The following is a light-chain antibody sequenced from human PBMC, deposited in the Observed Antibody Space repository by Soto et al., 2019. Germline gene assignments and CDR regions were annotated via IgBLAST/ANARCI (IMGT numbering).Light chain of an antibody. V-gene: IGKV3-20*01. CDR2: GAS. J-gene: IGKJ3*01. Sequence: EIVLTQSPGTLSLSPGERATLSCRASQSVSSNYLAWYQQKPGQAPRLLIYGASSRATGIPARFSGSGSGTDVTLTISGLEPEDFAVYYFQQYGSSPFTFGPGTKVDIK. CDR1: QSVSSNY. CDR3: QQYGSSPFT.